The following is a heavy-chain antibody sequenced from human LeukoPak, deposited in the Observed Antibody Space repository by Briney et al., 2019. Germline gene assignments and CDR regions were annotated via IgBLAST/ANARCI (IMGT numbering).Heavy chain of an antibody. V-gene: IGHV3-7*01. CDR1: GFTFSSYW. CDR3: AKDLNVGRYYDSSGYDYFDY. J-gene: IGHJ4*02. CDR2: IKQDGSEK. D-gene: IGHD3-22*01. Sequence: GGSLRLSCAASGFTFSSYWMSWVRQAPGKGLEWVANIKQDGSEKYYVDSVKGRFTISRDNAKNSLYLQMNSLRAEDTAVYYCAKDLNVGRYYDSSGYDYFDYWGQGTLVTVSS.